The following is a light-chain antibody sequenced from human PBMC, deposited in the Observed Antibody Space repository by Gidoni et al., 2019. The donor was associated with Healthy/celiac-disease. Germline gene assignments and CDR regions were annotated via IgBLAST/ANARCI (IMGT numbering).Light chain of an antibody. J-gene: IGKJ2*01. Sequence: DIQLTQPPSSLSASVGDRVTITCRASQGISKSLAWYQQTPGKAPKLLLYAASSLESGVPSRFSGSGSGTDYTLTISSLQPEDFATYYCQQYYSTFYTFXQXTKLXIK. V-gene: IGKV1-NL1*01. CDR1: QGISKS. CDR2: AAS. CDR3: QQYYSTFYT.